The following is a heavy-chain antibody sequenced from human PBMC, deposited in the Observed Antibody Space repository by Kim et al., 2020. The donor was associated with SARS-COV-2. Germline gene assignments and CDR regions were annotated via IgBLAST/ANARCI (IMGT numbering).Heavy chain of an antibody. J-gene: IGHJ4*02. V-gene: IGHV3-30*18. CDR1: GFTFSNYV. CDR2: VSFDGSNT. D-gene: IGHD3-9*01. CDR3: AKVYNILTGYYDPSPFHY. Sequence: GGSLRLSCAASGFTFSNYVMHWLRQAPGKGLEWVAVVSFDGSNTYYADSVKGRFTISRDNSENTLYLQMHSLRAEDTAVYYCAKVYNILTGYYDPSPFHYCGQGTLVTVSS.